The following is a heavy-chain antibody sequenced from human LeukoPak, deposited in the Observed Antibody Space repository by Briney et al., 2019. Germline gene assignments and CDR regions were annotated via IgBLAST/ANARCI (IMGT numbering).Heavy chain of an antibody. Sequence: SETLSLTCAVYGGSFSGYYWSWIRQPPGKGLEWIGEINHSGSTNYIPSLKSRVTISVDTSKNQFSLKLSSVTAADTAVYYCARARSYQLLPHPFDPWGQGTLVTVSS. CDR3: ARARSYQLLPHPFDP. J-gene: IGHJ5*02. V-gene: IGHV4-34*01. CDR1: GGSFSGYY. CDR2: INHSGST. D-gene: IGHD2-2*01.